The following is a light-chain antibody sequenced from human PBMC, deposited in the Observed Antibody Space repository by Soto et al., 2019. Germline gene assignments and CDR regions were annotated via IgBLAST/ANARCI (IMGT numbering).Light chain of an antibody. V-gene: IGLV2-8*01. CDR1: SSDVGGYNY. CDR2: EVS. Sequence: QSALTQPPSASGSPGQSVTISCTGTSSDVGGYNYVSWYQQHPGKAPKRMIYEVSKRPSGVPDRFSGSKSGNTASLTVSGLQAEDEADYYCSSFAGINNFVVFGGGTQLTVL. CDR3: SSFAGINNFVV. J-gene: IGLJ2*01.